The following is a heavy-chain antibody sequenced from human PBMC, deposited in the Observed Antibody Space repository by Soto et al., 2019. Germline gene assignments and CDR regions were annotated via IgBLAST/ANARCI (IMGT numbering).Heavy chain of an antibody. Sequence: QVQLVQSGGEVKKPGASVKVSCKTSGYSFTTYGISWVRQAPGQGLEWMGWISAYNGNTNHAQKLQDRVTMTTDTSTSTAYMELRSLRSDDTAVYYCAREGPAPYYYYGMDVWGQGSTVTVSS. CDR1: GYSFTTYG. CDR2: ISAYNGNT. CDR3: AREGPAPYYYYGMDV. V-gene: IGHV1-18*01. J-gene: IGHJ6*02.